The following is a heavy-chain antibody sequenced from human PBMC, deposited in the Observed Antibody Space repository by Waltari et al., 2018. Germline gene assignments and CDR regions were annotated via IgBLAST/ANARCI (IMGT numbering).Heavy chain of an antibody. D-gene: IGHD3-10*01. J-gene: IGHJ4*02. CDR2: VKYYWGTT. V-gene: IGHV3-64*07. Sequence: DVELVESGGGLVQPGGSLRLSCAASGFTLSGHVMHWVRQAPGKGLEYVSGVKYYWGTTYYADSVKGRFIISRDNSKNTLYLQMGSLRAEDMAVYYCAREGVTRHTEFDYWGQATLVIVSS. CDR3: AREGVTRHTEFDY. CDR1: GFTLSGHV.